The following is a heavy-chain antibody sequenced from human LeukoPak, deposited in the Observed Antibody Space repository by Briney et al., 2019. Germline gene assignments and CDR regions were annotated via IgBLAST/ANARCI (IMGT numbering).Heavy chain of an antibody. J-gene: IGHJ4*02. CDR1: GYTFTNYY. CDR2: VDPEDGET. CDR3: AAGGWLQFGGVGL. D-gene: IGHD5-24*01. V-gene: IGHV1-69-2*01. Sequence: ASVTVSCKVSGYTFTNYYMHWVQQAPGKGLEWMGLVDPEDGETIYAEKFQGRGTITAHTSTDTAYMERSSLRCEETAVYYCAAGGWLQFGGVGLWGQGNLVTVSS.